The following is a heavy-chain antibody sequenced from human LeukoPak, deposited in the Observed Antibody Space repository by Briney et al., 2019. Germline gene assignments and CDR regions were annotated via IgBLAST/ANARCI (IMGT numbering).Heavy chain of an antibody. CDR2: INHSGST. CDR1: GGSFSGYY. J-gene: IGHJ3*02. D-gene: IGHD5-12*01. V-gene: IGHV4-34*01. Sequence: SETLSLPCAVYGGSFSGYYWSWIRQPPGKGLEWIGEINHSGSTNYNPSLKSRVTISVDTSKNQFSLKLSSVTAADTAVYYCAREEIVATTLDAFDIWGQGTMVTVSS. CDR3: AREEIVATTLDAFDI.